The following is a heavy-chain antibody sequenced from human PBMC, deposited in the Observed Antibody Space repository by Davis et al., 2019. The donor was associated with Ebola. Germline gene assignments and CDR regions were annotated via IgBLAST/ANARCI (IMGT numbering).Heavy chain of an antibody. V-gene: IGHV4-34*01. CDR1: GGSFSGYY. CDR3: ARARYCSSTSCLLELDYFDY. CDR2: INHSGYT. D-gene: IGHD2-2*01. J-gene: IGHJ4*02. Sequence: SETLSLTFAVYGGSFSGYYWSWIRQPPGKGLEWIGEINHSGYTNYNPSLKSRVSMSVDTSRKQFSLNLTSVTAADTAVYYCARARYCSSTSCLLELDYFDYWGQGTLVTVSS.